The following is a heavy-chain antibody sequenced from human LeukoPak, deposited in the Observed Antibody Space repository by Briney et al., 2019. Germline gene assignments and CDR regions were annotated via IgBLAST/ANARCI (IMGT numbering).Heavy chain of an antibody. V-gene: IGHV4-34*01. J-gene: IGHJ6*03. Sequence: SETLSLTCAVYGVSLRGYYWSWISQSPEKGLEWIGEVNHEGDSIYSPSLKSRLTLSVDMSKNQFSLNLRSVTAADTAVYFCARGSNYVSDYYFDVWGKGTTVIVSS. CDR3: ARGSNYVSDYYFDV. CDR1: GVSLRGYY. D-gene: IGHD4-11*01. CDR2: VNHEGDS.